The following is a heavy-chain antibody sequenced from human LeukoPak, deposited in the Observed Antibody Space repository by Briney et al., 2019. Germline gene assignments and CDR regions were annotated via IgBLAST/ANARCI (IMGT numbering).Heavy chain of an antibody. CDR2: IWYDGSNK. CDR3: AKGYDYRSGAGSFDF. D-gene: IGHD3-10*01. V-gene: IGHV3-30*02. J-gene: IGHJ4*02. Sequence: GGSLRLSCAASGLTFSSYGMHWVRQAPGKGLEWVAVIWYDGSNKYYADSMKGRFTISRDNSKNTLYLQMNGLRAEDTAVYYCAKGYDYRSGAGSFDFWGQGTLVTVSS. CDR1: GLTFSSYG.